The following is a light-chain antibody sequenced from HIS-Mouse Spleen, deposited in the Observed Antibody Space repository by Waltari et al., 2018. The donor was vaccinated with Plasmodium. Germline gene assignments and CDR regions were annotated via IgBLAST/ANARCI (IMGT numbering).Light chain of an antibody. Sequence: DIQMTQSPSTLSASVGDRVTITCRASQSISSWLAWYQQKPGKAPKLLIYKASSLESGVPSRFIGSGSGTEFTLTISSLQPDDVATYYCQQYNSYSWTFGQGTKVEIK. CDR2: KAS. CDR1: QSISSW. J-gene: IGKJ1*01. CDR3: QQYNSYSWT. V-gene: IGKV1-5*03.